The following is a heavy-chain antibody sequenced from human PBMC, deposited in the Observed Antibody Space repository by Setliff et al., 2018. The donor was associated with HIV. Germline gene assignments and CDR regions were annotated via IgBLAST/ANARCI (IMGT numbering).Heavy chain of an antibody. CDR1: GRPFSGYY. V-gene: IGHV4-34*01. D-gene: IGHD7-27*01. CDR3: ARGWGHDGFDF. J-gene: IGHJ3*01. Sequence: SETLSLTCAVYGRPFSGYYWNWIRQSPGKGLEWIGEINHSGGTNYNPSLKSRVTMSIDTSKNQFSLNVSSVTAADTAVYYCARGWGHDGFDFWGQGTMVTVSS. CDR2: INHSGGT.